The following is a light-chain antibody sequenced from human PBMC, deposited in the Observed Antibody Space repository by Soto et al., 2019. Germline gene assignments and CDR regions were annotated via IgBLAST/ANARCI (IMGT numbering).Light chain of an antibody. CDR1: SSDIGAYDY. J-gene: IGLJ3*02. V-gene: IGLV2-14*01. Sequence: QSVLTQPASVSGSPGQSSTISCTGTSSDIGAYDYVYWYHQHPGKAPKLIIYEVNNRPSGVSNRFSGCKSGNTASLTISGLQLEDEADYHCSSYTGGSTYWIFGGGPNLTVL. CDR2: EVN. CDR3: SSYTGGSTYWI.